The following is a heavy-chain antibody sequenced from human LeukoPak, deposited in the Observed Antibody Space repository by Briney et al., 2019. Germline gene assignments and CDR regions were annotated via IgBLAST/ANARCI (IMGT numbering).Heavy chain of an antibody. CDR3: AKEGGYGVHSNYPLIAEYYFDY. V-gene: IGHV3-30*18. CDR2: ISYDGSNK. J-gene: IGHJ4*02. D-gene: IGHD4-11*01. CDR1: GFTFSSYG. Sequence: GGSLRLSCAASGFTFSSYGMHWVRQAPGKGLEWVAVISYDGSNKYYADSVKGRFTISRDNPKNTLYLQMNSLRAEDTAVYYCAKEGGYGVHSNYPLIAEYYFDYWGQGTLVTVSS.